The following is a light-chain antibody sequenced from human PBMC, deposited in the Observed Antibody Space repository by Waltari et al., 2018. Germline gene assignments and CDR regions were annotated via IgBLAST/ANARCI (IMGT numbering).Light chain of an antibody. CDR2: GAS. Sequence: EIVMTQSPATLSVSPGERATLSCRTSQSVSSNLAWYQQKPGQAPRLLIYGASTRATGIPARFSGSGSGTEFTLTISSLQSEDFAVYYCQQYNGSPYTFGPGTKLEIK. J-gene: IGKJ3*01. CDR1: QSVSSN. V-gene: IGKV3-15*01. CDR3: QQYNGSPYT.